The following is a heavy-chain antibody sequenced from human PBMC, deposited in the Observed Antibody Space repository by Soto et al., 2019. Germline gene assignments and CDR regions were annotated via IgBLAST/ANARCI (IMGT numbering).Heavy chain of an antibody. J-gene: IGHJ5*02. CDR1: GGSISSGGYY. V-gene: IGHV4-31*03. CDR2: IYYSGTT. CDR3: ARSVFP. Sequence: QVQLQESGPGLVKPSQTLSLTCTVSGGSISSGGYYWSWIRQHPGKGLEWIGYIYYSGTTYYNPSLKRRVTISLDTSKNQFYLKPSSVTAAATSVYYCARSVFPWGQGTLVTVSS.